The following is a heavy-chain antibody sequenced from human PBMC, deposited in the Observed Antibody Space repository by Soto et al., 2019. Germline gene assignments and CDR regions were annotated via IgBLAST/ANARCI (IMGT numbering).Heavy chain of an antibody. CDR1: GFTFSSYA. V-gene: IGHV3-23*01. D-gene: IGHD1-20*01. Sequence: VHLLESGGGLVQPGGSLTLSCAASGFTFSSYAMSWFRQAPGKGLEWVSALRGGGGDRMYYADSVNGRSIISKDTSKNTWYAQMSSRRAEDPAVYYCAKELAITGNGDFDMWGQGTMVTVAS. CDR2: LRGGGGDRM. CDR3: AKELAITGNGDFDM. J-gene: IGHJ3*02.